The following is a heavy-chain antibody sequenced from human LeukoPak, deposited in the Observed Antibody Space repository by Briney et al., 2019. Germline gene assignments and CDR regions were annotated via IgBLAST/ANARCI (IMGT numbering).Heavy chain of an antibody. CDR1: GFTFTTYW. D-gene: IGHD5-24*01. V-gene: IGHV3-7*05. J-gene: IGHJ3*02. CDR2: INQDGIEK. Sequence: GGSLRLSCAASGFTFTTYWMSWVRQAPGKGLEWVANINQDGIEKYYVASVKGRFTVSRDNAKNSMYVQMNSLRAEDTAVYYCARGFDGYYGFDIWGQGTMVTVSS. CDR3: ARGFDGYYGFDI.